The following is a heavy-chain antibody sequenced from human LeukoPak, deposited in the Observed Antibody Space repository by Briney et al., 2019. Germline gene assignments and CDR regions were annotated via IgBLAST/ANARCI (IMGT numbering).Heavy chain of an antibody. CDR2: INPNSGGT. J-gene: IGHJ4*02. D-gene: IGHD4-17*01. Sequence: ASVKVSCKASGYTFTGYYIHWVRQAPGQGLEWMGWINPNSGGTNYAQKFQGRVTMTRDTSISTAYMELSRLRSDDTAVYYCARDNLFTVTTKFDYWGQGTLVTVSS. CDR3: ARDNLFTVTTKFDY. CDR1: GYTFTGYY. V-gene: IGHV1-2*02.